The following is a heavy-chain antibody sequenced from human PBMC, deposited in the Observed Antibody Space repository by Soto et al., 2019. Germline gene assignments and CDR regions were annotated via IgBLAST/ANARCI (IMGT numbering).Heavy chain of an antibody. V-gene: IGHV3-74*01. CDR1: GFTFSSYW. D-gene: IGHD3-9*01. Sequence: GGSLRLSCAASGFTFSSYWMHWVRQAPGKGLVWVSRINIDGSTTNYADSVKGRFTISRDNAKNTLYLKMNSLRAEDTAVYYCAKEGYDILTGYYYGDHYFDYWGQGTQVTVSS. CDR3: AKEGYDILTGYYYGDHYFDY. J-gene: IGHJ4*02. CDR2: INIDGSTT.